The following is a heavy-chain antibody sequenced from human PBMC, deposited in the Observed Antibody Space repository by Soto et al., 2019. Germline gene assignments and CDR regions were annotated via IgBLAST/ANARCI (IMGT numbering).Heavy chain of an antibody. V-gene: IGHV3-7*01. CDR2: IKEDGDEK. D-gene: IGHD1-20*01. CDR3: PRPFGITGTTESGRFDP. Sequence: EVQLVESGGGLVQPGGSLRLSCAASGFSFRRYWMSWVRQAPGKGLEWVANIKEDGDEKYYVDSVKGRFTIYRDNAKNSLYLQINRQRADDTAVYYCPRPFGITGTTESGRFDPWGQGTLVTVSS. CDR1: GFSFRRYW. J-gene: IGHJ5*02.